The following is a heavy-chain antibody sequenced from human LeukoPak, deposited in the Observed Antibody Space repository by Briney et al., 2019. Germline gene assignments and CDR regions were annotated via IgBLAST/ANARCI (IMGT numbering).Heavy chain of an antibody. J-gene: IGHJ4*02. D-gene: IGHD1-26*01. CDR3: AKPLEPYSGSYSYYFDY. V-gene: IGHV3-53*05. CDR2: ISGGGST. Sequence: GGSLRLSCAASGFTASSNYMSWVRQAPGKGLEWVSVISGGGSTYYADSVKGRFTISRDNSKNTLYLQMNSLRAEDTAVYYCAKPLEPYSGSYSYYFDYWGQGTLVAVSS. CDR1: GFTASSNY.